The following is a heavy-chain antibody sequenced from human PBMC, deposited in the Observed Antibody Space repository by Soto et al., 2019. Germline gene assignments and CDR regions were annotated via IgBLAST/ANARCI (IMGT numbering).Heavy chain of an antibody. CDR2: IYPGDSDT. Sequence: GESLKISCKATGYSFTNYWIGWVRQMPGKGLEWMGIIYPGDSDTRYSPSFQGQVTISSDKSISTAYLQWSSLKASDTAIYYCARHDGTWNFDYWGQGTPVTVSS. CDR3: ARHDGTWNFDY. D-gene: IGHD1-1*01. J-gene: IGHJ4*02. CDR1: GYSFTNYW. V-gene: IGHV5-51*01.